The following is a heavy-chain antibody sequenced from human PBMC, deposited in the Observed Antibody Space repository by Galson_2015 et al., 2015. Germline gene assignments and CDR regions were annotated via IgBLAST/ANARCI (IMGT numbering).Heavy chain of an antibody. D-gene: IGHD2-2*01. Sequence: SLRLSCAASGFTFSSYGMHWVRQAPGKGLEWVAVISYDGSNKYYADSVKGRFTISRDNSKNTLYLQMNSLRAEDTAVYYCARDLRYCSSTSCYGGNWFDPWGQGTLVTVSS. J-gene: IGHJ5*02. CDR2: ISYDGSNK. V-gene: IGHV3-30*03. CDR1: GFTFSSYG. CDR3: ARDLRYCSSTSCYGGNWFDP.